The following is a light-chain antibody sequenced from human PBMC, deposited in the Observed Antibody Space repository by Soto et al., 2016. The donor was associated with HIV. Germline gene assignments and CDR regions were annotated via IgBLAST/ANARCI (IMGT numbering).Light chain of an antibody. CDR3: QQSYSTPLT. V-gene: IGKV1-39*01. Sequence: IQMTQSPSSLSASVGDRITITCRASQSINTYLNWYQQKPGKAPKLLIYATSTLQSGVPSRFSGSGSWTHFTLTINSLQPEDFATYYCQQSYSTPLTFGGGTKVEIK. CDR1: QSINTY. J-gene: IGKJ4*01. CDR2: ATS.